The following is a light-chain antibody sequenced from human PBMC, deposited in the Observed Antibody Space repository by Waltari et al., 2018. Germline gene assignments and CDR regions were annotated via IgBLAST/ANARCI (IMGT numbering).Light chain of an antibody. Sequence: ERVMTQSPVTLSASPGERVPLYCRASETVLGTLAWYQQSPGQAPRLLIYAVSTRATGIPPRFSGSGSGTDFTLTISSLQSEDFAVYYCQQYHGWPLTFGQGTKVEIK. CDR1: ETVLGT. V-gene: IGKV3-15*01. J-gene: IGKJ1*01. CDR3: QQYHGWPLT. CDR2: AVS.